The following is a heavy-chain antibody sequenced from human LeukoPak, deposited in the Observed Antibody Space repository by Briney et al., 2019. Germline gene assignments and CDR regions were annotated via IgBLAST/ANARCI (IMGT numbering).Heavy chain of an antibody. V-gene: IGHV4-34*01. Sequence: SETLSLTXAVYGGSFSGYYWSWIRQPPGKGLEWIGEINHSGSTNYNPSLKSRVTISVDTSKNQFSLKLSSVTAADTAVYYCARRGSSWYTASGVDYWGQGTLVTVSS. CDR1: GGSFSGYY. D-gene: IGHD6-13*01. CDR2: INHSGST. J-gene: IGHJ4*02. CDR3: ARRGSSWYTASGVDY.